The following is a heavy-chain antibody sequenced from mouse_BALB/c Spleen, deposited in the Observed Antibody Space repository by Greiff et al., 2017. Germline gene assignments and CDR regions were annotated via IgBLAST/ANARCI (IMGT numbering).Heavy chain of an antibody. CDR1: GFSLSRYS. D-gene: IGHD2-4*01. CDR2: IWGGGST. CDR3: ASYYDYDGGFAY. J-gene: IGHJ3*01. Sequence: VHLVESGPGLVAPSQSLSITCTVSGFSLSRYSVHWVRQPPGKGLEWLGMIWGGGSTDYNSALKSRLSISKDNSKSQVFLKMNSLQTDDTAMYYCASYYDYDGGFAYWGQGTLVTVSA. V-gene: IGHV2-6-4*01.